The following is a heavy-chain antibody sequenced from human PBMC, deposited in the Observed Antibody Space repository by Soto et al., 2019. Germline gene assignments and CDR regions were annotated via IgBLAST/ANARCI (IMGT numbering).Heavy chain of an antibody. J-gene: IGHJ4*02. CDR1: GGNIIGYG. D-gene: IGHD1-26*01. Sequence: SVTICVTWTVAGGNIIGYGGSWISKKTGKGLEWIGYIYYSGSTNYNPSLKSRVTISVDTSKNQFSLKLSSVTAADTAVYYCARGGGSPDYWGQGTLVTVSS. CDR2: IYYSGST. V-gene: IGHV4-59*08. CDR3: ARGGGSPDY.